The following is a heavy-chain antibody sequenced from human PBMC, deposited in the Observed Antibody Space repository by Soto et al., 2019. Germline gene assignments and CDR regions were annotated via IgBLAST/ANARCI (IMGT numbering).Heavy chain of an antibody. CDR2: IRNKADKYAT. D-gene: IGHD2-8*01. J-gene: IGHJ4*02. CDR3: ARDHGGTRPPH. CDR1: GLTFSASA. V-gene: IGHV3-73*01. Sequence: PGGSLRLSCVASGLTFSASAMHWVRQASGKGLEWVGRIRNKADKYATVYAAPVQGRFTISRDDSKSMAYLQMNSLKTEDTAVYYCARDHGGTRPPHWGQGTLVTVSS.